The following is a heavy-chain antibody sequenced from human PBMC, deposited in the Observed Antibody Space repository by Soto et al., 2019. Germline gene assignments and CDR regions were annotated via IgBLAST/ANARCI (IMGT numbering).Heavy chain of an antibody. J-gene: IGHJ6*02. D-gene: IGHD3-22*01. CDR1: GFTFSSYG. V-gene: IGHV3-33*01. CDR3: ARGGGFYDSSGSYTITPPHYYYGTDV. Sequence: GGSLRLSCAASGFTFSSYGMHWVRQAPGKGLEWVAVIWYDGSNKYYADSVKGRFTISRDNSKNTLYLQMNSLRAEDTAVYYCARGGGFYDSSGSYTITPPHYYYGTDVWGQGTTVTVSS. CDR2: IWYDGSNK.